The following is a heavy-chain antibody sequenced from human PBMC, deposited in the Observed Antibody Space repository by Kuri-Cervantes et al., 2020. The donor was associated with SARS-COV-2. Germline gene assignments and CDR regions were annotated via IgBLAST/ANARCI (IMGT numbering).Heavy chain of an antibody. CDR2: INHSGST. Sequence: SETLSLTCAVSGGSITSGNWWSWVRQPPGKGLEWIGEINHSGSTNYNPSLRSRVTISIDTSKSQFSLTLSSVATADTAVYFCAGSPVPRDDFDYWGQGSLVTVSS. CDR1: GGSITSGNW. CDR3: AGSPVPRDDFDY. D-gene: IGHD4-17*01. J-gene: IGHJ4*02. V-gene: IGHV4-4*02.